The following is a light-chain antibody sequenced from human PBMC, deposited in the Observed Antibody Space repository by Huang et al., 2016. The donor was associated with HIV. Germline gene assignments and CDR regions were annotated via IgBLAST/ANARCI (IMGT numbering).Light chain of an antibody. CDR1: QSISSSH. Sequence: ELVLTQSPGTLSLSPGERATLSCRASQSISSSHLAWYQQKPGQAPGLLLYGASSRPSGIPDRFSGSGSGTEFTLTISRLEPGDFAVYYGQQYDSSPWTFGQGTKVEIK. CDR3: QQYDSSPWT. CDR2: GAS. J-gene: IGKJ1*01. V-gene: IGKV3-20*01.